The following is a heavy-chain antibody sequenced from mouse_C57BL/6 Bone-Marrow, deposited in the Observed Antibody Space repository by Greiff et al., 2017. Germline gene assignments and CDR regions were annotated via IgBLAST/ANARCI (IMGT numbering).Heavy chain of an antibody. D-gene: IGHD2-2*01. Sequence: EVQLVEPGGDLVKPGGSLKLSCAASGFTFSSYGMSWVRQTPDKRLEWFATISSGGSYTYYPDSVKGRYTISRDNAKNTLYLQMSSLKSEDTAMYDCAGRGYGYVPWGAYWGQGTLVTVSA. J-gene: IGHJ3*01. V-gene: IGHV5-6*01. CDR3: AGRGYGYVPWGAY. CDR2: ISSGGSYT. CDR1: GFTFSSYG.